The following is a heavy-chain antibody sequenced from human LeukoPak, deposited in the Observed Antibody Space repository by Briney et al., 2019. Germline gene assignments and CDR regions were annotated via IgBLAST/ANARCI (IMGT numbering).Heavy chain of an antibody. CDR2: IYSGGST. V-gene: IGHV3-53*01. CDR3: ARTTYYYDSSGYFDY. J-gene: IGHJ4*02. D-gene: IGHD3-22*01. Sequence: GGSLRLSCAASGFTVSSNYMSWVRQAPGKGLEWVSVIYSGGSTYYSDSVKGRFTISRDNSKNTLYLQMNSLRAEDTAVYYCARTTYYYDSSGYFDYWGQGTLVTVSS. CDR1: GFTVSSNY.